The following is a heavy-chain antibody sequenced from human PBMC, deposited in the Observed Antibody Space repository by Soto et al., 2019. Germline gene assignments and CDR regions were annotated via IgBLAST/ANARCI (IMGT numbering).Heavy chain of an antibody. CDR2: IIPIFGTA. D-gene: IGHD5-12*01. Sequence: QVQLVQSGAEVKKPGSSVKVSCKASGGTFSSYAISWVRQAPGQGLEWMGGIIPIFGTANYAQKFQGRVTITADESTSTAYMELSSLRSEDTAVYYCANERGYSGYDPPYYFDYWGQGTLVTVSP. J-gene: IGHJ4*02. CDR3: ANERGYSGYDPPYYFDY. CDR1: GGTFSSYA. V-gene: IGHV1-69*01.